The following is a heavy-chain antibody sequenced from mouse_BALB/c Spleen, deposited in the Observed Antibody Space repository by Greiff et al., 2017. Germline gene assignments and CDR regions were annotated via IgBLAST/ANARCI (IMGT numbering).Heavy chain of an antibody. CDR1: GFSLTSYG. J-gene: IGHJ2*01. CDR2: IWAGGST. D-gene: IGHD2-10*02. CDR3: AKYGNLYYFDY. V-gene: IGHV2-9*02. Sequence: VMLVESGPGLVAPSQSLSTTCTVSGFSLTSYGVHWVRQPPGKGLEWLGVIWAGGSTNYNSALMSRLSISKDNSKSQVFLKMNSLQTDDTAMYCCAKYGNLYYFDYWGQGTTLTVSS.